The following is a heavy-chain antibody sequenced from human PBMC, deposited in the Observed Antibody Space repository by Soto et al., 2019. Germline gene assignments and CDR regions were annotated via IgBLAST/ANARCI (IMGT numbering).Heavy chain of an antibody. D-gene: IGHD3-10*02. CDR1: GGSCTSTPYF. V-gene: IGHV4-39*01. Sequence: PSQTMRLTSSVSGGSCTSTPYFWVWIRKTPGKGLGWIASSYYVGMTYYNPPIRRRFSISIDTSTSQFSLKLNSVTAADTAVYYCATAPETFDPARYYVNWFDHWGEGTLVTVSS. J-gene: IGHJ5*02. CDR3: ATAPETFDPARYYVNWFDH. CDR2: SYYVGMT.